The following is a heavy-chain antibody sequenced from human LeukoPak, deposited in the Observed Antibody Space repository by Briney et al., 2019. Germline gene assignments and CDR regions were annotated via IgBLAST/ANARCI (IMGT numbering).Heavy chain of an antibody. Sequence: GSLRLSCAASGFTFGSYSMNWVRQAPGKGLEWVAVTSSDGSNEYYGDSVKGRFNISRDSSKNTLYLQMNSLRGEDTAVYYCAKIETEMVPHLDYWGQGTLVTVSS. CDR1: GFTFGSYS. CDR2: TSSDGSNE. D-gene: IGHD3-10*01. J-gene: IGHJ4*02. CDR3: AKIETEMVPHLDY. V-gene: IGHV3-30*18.